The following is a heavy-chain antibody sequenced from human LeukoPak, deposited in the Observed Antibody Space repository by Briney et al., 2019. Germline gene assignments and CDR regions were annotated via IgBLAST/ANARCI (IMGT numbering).Heavy chain of an antibody. J-gene: IGHJ5*02. CDR1: GGSISSYY. D-gene: IGHD3-16*01. CDR3: ARGITFNWFDP. Sequence: PSETLSLTCTVSGGSISSYYWSWLRQPPGKGLEWIGYIYYSGSTNYNPSLKSRVTISVDTSKNQFSLKLSSVTAADTAVCYCARGITFNWFDPWGQGTLVTVSS. CDR2: IYYSGST. V-gene: IGHV4-59*01.